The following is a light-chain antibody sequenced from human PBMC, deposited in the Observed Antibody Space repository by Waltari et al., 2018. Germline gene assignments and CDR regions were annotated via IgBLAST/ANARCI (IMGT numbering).Light chain of an antibody. V-gene: IGKV3-20*01. CDR3: QQFGSSPPST. CDR1: QSVSSTY. Sequence: EIVLTQSPDTLSLSPGERATLSCRASQSVSSTYLAWYQQKPGQAPRLLSYGTSSRATGVPDRFSGSGAGTDFTLTITRLEPEDFAVYYCQQFGSSPPSTFGQGTKLEIE. CDR2: GTS. J-gene: IGKJ2*02.